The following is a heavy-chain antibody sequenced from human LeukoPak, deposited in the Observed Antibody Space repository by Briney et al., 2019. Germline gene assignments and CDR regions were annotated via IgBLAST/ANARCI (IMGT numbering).Heavy chain of an antibody. Sequence: SETLSLTCTVSGGSISSGGYYWSWIRQHPGKGLEWIGYIYYSGSTYYNPSLKSRVTISVDTSKNQFSLKLSSVTAADTAVYSWARDLVVAGPPFFDYGAKEPLVPVSS. V-gene: IGHV4-31*03. CDR3: ARDLVVAGPPFFDY. CDR1: GGSISSGGYY. J-gene: IGHJ4*01. D-gene: IGHD6-19*01. CDR2: IYYSGST.